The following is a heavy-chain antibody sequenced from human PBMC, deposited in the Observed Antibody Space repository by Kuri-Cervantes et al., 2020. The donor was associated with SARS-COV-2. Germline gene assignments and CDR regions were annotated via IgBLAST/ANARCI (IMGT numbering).Heavy chain of an antibody. Sequence: SETLSLTCAVYGGSFSGYYWSWIRQPPGKGLEWIGEINHSGSTNYNPSLKSRVTISVDTSKNQFSLKLSSVTAADTAVCYCARGSSGNIVVVVAAYNWFDPWGQGTLVTVSS. CDR3: ARGSSGNIVVVVAAYNWFDP. CDR2: INHSGST. D-gene: IGHD2-15*01. V-gene: IGHV4-34*01. J-gene: IGHJ5*02. CDR1: GGSFSGYY.